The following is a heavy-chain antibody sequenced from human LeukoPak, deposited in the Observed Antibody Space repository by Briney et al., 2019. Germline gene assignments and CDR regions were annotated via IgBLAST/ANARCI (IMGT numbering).Heavy chain of an antibody. J-gene: IGHJ4*02. CDR3: ARVRVAVEALYYFDL. CDR1: RGSISSYY. D-gene: IGHD2-15*01. V-gene: IGHV4-59*01. CDR2: IFYTGNT. Sequence: PQTLSLTCTVSRGSISSYYWTWVRQPPGKGLESMGHIFYTGNTNYNPSLRSRVTISLDTSKKQFSLKLTSVTAADTALYYCARVRVAVEALYYFDLWGQGTLVTVSS.